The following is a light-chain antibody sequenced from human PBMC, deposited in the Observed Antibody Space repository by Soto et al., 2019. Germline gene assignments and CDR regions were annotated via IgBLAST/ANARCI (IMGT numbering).Light chain of an antibody. V-gene: IGLV2-14*02. Sequence: QSALTQPASVSGSPGQSITISCTGTSSDIGGSILVSWYQQEPGKAPKLMIYEGSKRPSGVSNRFSGSKFGNTASLTISGLQAEDEADYHCSSYSSGSTLYVFGTGTKVTVL. CDR3: SSYSSGSTLYV. J-gene: IGLJ1*01. CDR1: SSDIGGSIL. CDR2: EGS.